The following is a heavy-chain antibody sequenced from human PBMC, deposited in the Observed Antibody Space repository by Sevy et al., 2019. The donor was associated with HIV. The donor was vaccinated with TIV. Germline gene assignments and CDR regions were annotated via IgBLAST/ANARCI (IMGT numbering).Heavy chain of an antibody. J-gene: IGHJ6*04. D-gene: IGHD5-12*01. CDR1: GYTFNAHY. CDR3: ARDSGGYSSPINV. Sequence: ASVKVSCKASGYTFNAHYLHWVRQAPGQGLEWMGWINPHSGTTNYAQRFQGRVTMTRDTSINTAYMGLSSLTSDDTAIYYCARDSGGYSSPINVWGTGTTVTVSS. CDR2: INPHSGTT. V-gene: IGHV1-2*02.